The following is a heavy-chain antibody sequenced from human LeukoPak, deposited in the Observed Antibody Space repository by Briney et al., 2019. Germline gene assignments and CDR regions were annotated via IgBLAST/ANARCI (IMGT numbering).Heavy chain of an antibody. Sequence: GGSLRLSCTASGFNFRSAWMSWARQAPGKGLEWVGRIRSKSDAGTMDYAAHVEGRFTISRDDSKNMVYLDMNSLKTEDTAVYYCGGRRVWGNGTVVTVSS. J-gene: IGHJ6*04. V-gene: IGHV3-15*01. CDR2: IRSKSDAGTM. D-gene: IGHD3-16*01. CDR3: GGRRV. CDR1: GFNFRSAW.